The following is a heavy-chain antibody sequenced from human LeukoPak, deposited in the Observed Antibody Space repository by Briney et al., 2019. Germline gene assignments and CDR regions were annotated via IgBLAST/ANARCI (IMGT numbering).Heavy chain of an antibody. CDR2: IYYSGST. Sequence: PSETLSLTCTVSGGSISSSSYYWGWIRQPPGKGLEWIGRIYYSGSTYYNPSLKSRVTISVDTSKNQFSLKLSSVTAADTAAYYCATHPGHYYDSSGPSWGQGTLVTVSS. D-gene: IGHD3-22*01. J-gene: IGHJ4*02. V-gene: IGHV4-39*01. CDR1: GGSISSSSYY. CDR3: ATHPGHYYDSSGPS.